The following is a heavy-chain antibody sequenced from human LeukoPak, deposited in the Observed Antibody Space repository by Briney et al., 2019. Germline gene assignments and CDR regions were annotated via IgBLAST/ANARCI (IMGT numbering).Heavy chain of an antibody. J-gene: IGHJ6*02. D-gene: IGHD6-13*01. CDR2: ISYDGSNK. CDR1: GFTFSSYS. V-gene: IGHV3-30*18. Sequence: PGGSLRLSCAASGFTFSSYSRHGVRQPPGKGLEWVAVISYDGSNKYYADSVKGRFTISRDNSKNTLYLQMNSLRAEDTAVYYCAKWHSSSSDYYYYGMDVWGQGTTVTVSS. CDR3: AKWHSSSSDYYYYGMDV.